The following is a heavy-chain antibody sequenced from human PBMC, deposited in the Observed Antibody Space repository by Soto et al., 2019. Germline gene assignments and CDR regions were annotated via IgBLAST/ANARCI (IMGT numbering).Heavy chain of an antibody. V-gene: IGHV3-23*01. CDR3: AKPLGYYGSGSYNY. CDR1: GFTFSSYA. J-gene: IGHJ4*02. D-gene: IGHD3-10*01. CDR2: ISGSGGST. Sequence: GGSLRLSCAASGFTFSSYAMSWVRQAPGKGLEWVSAISGSGGSTYYADSVKGRFTISRDNSKNTLYLQMNSLRAEDTAVYYCAKPLGYYGSGSYNYWGQGTLVTVSS.